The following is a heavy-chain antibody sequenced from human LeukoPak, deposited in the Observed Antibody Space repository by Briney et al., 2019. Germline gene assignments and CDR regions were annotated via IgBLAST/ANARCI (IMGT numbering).Heavy chain of an antibody. V-gene: IGHV4-59*12. Sequence: KPSETLSLTCTVSGGSISSYYWSWIRQPPGKGLEWIGYIYYSGSTNYNPSLKSRVTISVDTSKNQFSLKLSSVTAADTAVYYCARDLYSTSSYYFDYWGQGTQVTVSS. CDR3: ARDLYSTSSYYFDY. D-gene: IGHD6-13*01. CDR1: GGSISSYY. CDR2: IYYSGST. J-gene: IGHJ4*02.